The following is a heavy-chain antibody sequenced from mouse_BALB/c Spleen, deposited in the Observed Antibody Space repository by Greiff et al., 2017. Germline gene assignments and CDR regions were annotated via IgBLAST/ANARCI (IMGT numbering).Heavy chain of an antibody. CDR3: ARGRYGPYAIDY. J-gene: IGHJ4*01. CDR2: INPSNGRT. V-gene: IGHV1S81*02. Sequence: QVQLQQPGAELVKPGASVKLSCKASGYTFTSYWMHWVKQRPGQGLEWIGEINPSNGRTNYNEKFKSKATLTVDKSSSTAYMQLSSLTSEDSAVYYCARGRYGPYAIDYWGQGTSVTVSS. CDR1: GYTFTSYW. D-gene: IGHD1-2*01.